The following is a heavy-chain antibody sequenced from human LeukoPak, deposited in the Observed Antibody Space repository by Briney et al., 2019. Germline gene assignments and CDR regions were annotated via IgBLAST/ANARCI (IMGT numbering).Heavy chain of an antibody. CDR1: GGSISSYF. D-gene: IGHD3-9*01. CDR3: ARDSFRWFDWFGNWFDP. J-gene: IGHJ5*02. Sequence: SETLSLTCTVSGGSISSYFWSWIRQPPGKGLEWIGYIYYTGSTNYNPSLKSRVTISVDTSKNQFSLKLTSVTAADTAVYYCARDSFRWFDWFGNWFDPWGQGTLVTVSS. CDR2: IYYTGST. V-gene: IGHV4-59*01.